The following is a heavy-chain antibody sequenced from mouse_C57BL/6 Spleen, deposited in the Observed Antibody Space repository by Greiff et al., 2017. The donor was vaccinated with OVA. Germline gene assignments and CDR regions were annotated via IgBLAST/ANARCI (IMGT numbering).Heavy chain of an antibody. D-gene: IGHD1-2*01. CDR2: IWRGGST. CDR3: AKNSEGITTAAMDY. CDR1: GFSFTSYG. J-gene: IGHJ4*01. Sequence: VQLQQSGPGLVQPSQSLSITCTVSGFSFTSYGVHWVRQSPGKGLEWLGVIWRGGSTDNNAAFMSRLSITKDNSKSQVFFKMNSLQADDTAIYDFAKNSEGITTAAMDYWGQGTSGTVSS. V-gene: IGHV2-5*01.